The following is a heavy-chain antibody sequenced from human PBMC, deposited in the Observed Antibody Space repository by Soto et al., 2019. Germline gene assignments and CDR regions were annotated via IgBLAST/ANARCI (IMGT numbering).Heavy chain of an antibody. CDR1: GFTFSSYG. CDR2: IWYDGSNK. J-gene: IGHJ4*02. D-gene: IGHD2-2*01. Sequence: QVQLVESGGGVVQPGRSLRLYCAASGFTFSSYGMHWVRQAPGKGLEWLEVIWYDGSNKYYADSVKGRFTISSDNSKNTLYLHRNSLSAEDTAVYYFAKDYLVVPQRVIDYWVQGNLVTVSS. CDR3: AKDYLVVPQRVIDY. V-gene: IGHV3-33*06.